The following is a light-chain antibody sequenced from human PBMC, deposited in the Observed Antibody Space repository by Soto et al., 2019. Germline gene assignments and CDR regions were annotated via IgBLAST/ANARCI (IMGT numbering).Light chain of an antibody. Sequence: DIQMTQSPSSLSASGGDRVTITCQASQDISNYLNWYQQKPGKAPKLLIYDASNLETGVPSRFSGSGSGTYFTFNISSLQPEDIATYYCQQYDNLPLSLTLGGGTNVEIK. CDR1: QDISNY. J-gene: IGKJ4*01. CDR3: QQYDNLPLSLT. CDR2: DAS. V-gene: IGKV1-33*01.